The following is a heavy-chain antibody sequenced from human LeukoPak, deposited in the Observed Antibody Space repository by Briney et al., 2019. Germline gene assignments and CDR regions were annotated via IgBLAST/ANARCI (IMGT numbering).Heavy chain of an antibody. CDR3: ARDGPDEYSYGSYDY. CDR2: IYHSGST. J-gene: IGHJ4*02. Sequence: PSQTLSLTCTVSGGSISSGGYYWSWIRQPPGKGLEWIGYIYHSGSTYYNPSLKSRVTISVDRSKNQFSLKLSSVTAADTAVYYCARDGPDEYSYGSYDYWGQGTLVTVSS. CDR1: GGSISSGGYY. V-gene: IGHV4-30-2*01. D-gene: IGHD5-18*01.